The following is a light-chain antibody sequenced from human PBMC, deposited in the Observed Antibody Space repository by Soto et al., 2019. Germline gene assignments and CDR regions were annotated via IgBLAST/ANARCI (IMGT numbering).Light chain of an antibody. J-gene: IGKJ2*03. V-gene: IGKV4-1*01. CDR3: QQYYSTPLPS. Sequence: DIAMTQSPDSLAVSLGERATINCKSSQRVLYTSNNKNYLAWYQQKPGQPPKLLIYWASTRESGVPDRFSGSGSGTDFTLTISSLQAEDVAVYYCQQYYSTPLPSFGQGTKVEIK. CDR2: WAS. CDR1: QRVLYTSNNKNY.